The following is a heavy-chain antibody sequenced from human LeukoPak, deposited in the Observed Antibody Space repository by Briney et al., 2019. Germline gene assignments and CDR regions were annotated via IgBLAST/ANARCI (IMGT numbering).Heavy chain of an antibody. Sequence: GSLRLSCAASGFTFSSYSMNWVRQAPGKGLEWVSSISSSSSYIYYADSVKGRFTISRDNAKNSLYLQMNSLSAEDTAVYYCARECDGLEYDYWGQGTLVTVSS. CDR3: ARECDGLEYDY. J-gene: IGHJ4*02. V-gene: IGHV3-21*01. D-gene: IGHD5-24*01. CDR1: GFTFSSYS. CDR2: ISSSSSYI.